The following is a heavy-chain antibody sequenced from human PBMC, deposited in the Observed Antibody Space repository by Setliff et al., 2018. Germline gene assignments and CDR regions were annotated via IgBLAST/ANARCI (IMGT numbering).Heavy chain of an antibody. CDR2: INPNSGGT. V-gene: IGHV1-2*02. CDR3: ARSINMGRNWSDP. Sequence: ASVKVSCKASGYTFTSYGISWVRRAPGQGLEWMGWINPNSGGTNYAQKFQGRVTMTRDTSISTAYMELSRLRSDDTAVYYCARSINMGRNWSDPWGQGTLVTVSS. J-gene: IGHJ5*02. D-gene: IGHD3-10*01. CDR1: GYTFTSYG.